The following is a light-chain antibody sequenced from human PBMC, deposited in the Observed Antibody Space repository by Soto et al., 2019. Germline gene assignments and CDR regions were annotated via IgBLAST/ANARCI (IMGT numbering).Light chain of an antibody. V-gene: IGKV1-33*01. CDR2: DAS. CDR1: QGISNY. CDR3: QQYESLVH. Sequence: DIQMTQFPSSLSASVGDRVTLTCQASQGISNYLNWYQQKPGKAPKLLIYDASTLETGVPSRFSGSGYGTEFTFTISGLQPEDVATYYCQQYESLVHFGGGTTVDIK. J-gene: IGKJ4*01.